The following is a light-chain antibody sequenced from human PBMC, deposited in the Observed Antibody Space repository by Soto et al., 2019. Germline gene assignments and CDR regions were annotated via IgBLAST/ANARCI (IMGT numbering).Light chain of an antibody. CDR1: SSNIGSNT. V-gene: IGLV1-44*01. Sequence: QAVVTQPPSASGTPGQRVTISCSGSSSNIGSNTVNWYQQLPGPAPKLLIYINNQRPSGVPDRFSGSKSGTSASLAISGLQSVDEADYYCAIWDDSLNGRVFGGGTKLTVL. CDR3: AIWDDSLNGRV. CDR2: INN. J-gene: IGLJ3*02.